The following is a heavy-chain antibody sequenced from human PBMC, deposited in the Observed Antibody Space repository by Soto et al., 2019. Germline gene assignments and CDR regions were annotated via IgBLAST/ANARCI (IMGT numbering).Heavy chain of an antibody. CDR2: IDPSDSYT. J-gene: IGHJ6*02. Sequence: LGESLKISCQGSGYSFTSYWISWVRQMPGKGLEWMGRIDPSDSYTNYSPSFQGHVTISADKSISTAYLQWGSLKASDTAMYYCARRATATRYGMDVWGQGTTVTVSS. CDR1: GYSFTSYW. CDR3: ARRATATRYGMDV. V-gene: IGHV5-10-1*01. D-gene: IGHD2-21*02.